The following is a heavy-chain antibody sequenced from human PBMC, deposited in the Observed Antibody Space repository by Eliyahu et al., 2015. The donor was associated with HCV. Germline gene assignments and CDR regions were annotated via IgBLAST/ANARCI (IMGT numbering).Heavy chain of an antibody. V-gene: IGHV4-59*01. CDR1: GGSITTYY. CDR2: IXYSGST. D-gene: IGHD6-19*01. J-gene: IGHJ5*02. Sequence: QVQLQESGPGLVQPSETLSLTCTVSGGSITTYYWSWIRQPPGKGLEWIGYIXYSGSTNYNPSLKSRVTMSVDTSKNQFSLKLTSVTAADTAVYYCASGGGGIAVAGTGGWFDPWGQGTLVTVSS. CDR3: ASGGGGIAVAGTGGWFDP.